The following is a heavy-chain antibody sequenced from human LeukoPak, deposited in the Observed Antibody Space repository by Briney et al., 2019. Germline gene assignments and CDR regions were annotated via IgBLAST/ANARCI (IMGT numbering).Heavy chain of an antibody. V-gene: IGHV4-34*01. CDR3: ARACGLRCPFGD. Sequence: PSETLSLTCAVYGGSFSGYYWSWLRQPPGKGLEWIGEINHSGSTNYNPSLKSRVTISVDTSKNLISLKLSSVAAADTAVYYCARACGLRCPFGDWGQGTLVTVSS. CDR1: GGSFSGYY. CDR2: INHSGST. D-gene: IGHD4-17*01. J-gene: IGHJ4*02.